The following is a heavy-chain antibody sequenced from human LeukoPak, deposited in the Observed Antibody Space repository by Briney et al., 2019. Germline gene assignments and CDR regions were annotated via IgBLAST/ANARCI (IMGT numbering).Heavy chain of an antibody. CDR1: GFSFSSYD. Sequence: GGSLRLFCAASGFSFSSYDVHWVRQVPGGGLEWVSCIGNGADTHYAASVKGRFTISRENAKNSFFLQMNSLRAGDTAVYFCARGFDYYDSSAYYRNYYFDLWGRGTLVTVSS. CDR2: IGNGADT. CDR3: ARGFDYYDSSAYYRNYYFDL. J-gene: IGHJ2*01. D-gene: IGHD3-22*01. V-gene: IGHV3-13*01.